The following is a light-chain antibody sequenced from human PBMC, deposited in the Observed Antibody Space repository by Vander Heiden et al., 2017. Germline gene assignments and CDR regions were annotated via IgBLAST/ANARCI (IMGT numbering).Light chain of an antibody. J-gene: IGKJ2*01. CDR3: QQYHTWPYT. V-gene: IGKV3-15*01. Sequence: EFVITQSPASLSVSPGDRASLSCRASQSLNNDLAWYDQKPGQAPRLLFYGASARATGGPARFSASGSGTDFTLTISSLQSEDSASYFCQQYHTWPYTFGQGTKLEIK. CDR2: GAS. CDR1: QSLNND.